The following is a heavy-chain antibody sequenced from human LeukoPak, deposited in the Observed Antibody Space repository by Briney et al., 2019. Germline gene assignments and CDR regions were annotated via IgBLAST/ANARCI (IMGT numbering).Heavy chain of an antibody. CDR1: GGTFSSYA. J-gene: IGHJ4*02. V-gene: IGHV1-69*04. D-gene: IGHD3-3*01. CDR3: ACTIFGVVGYYFDY. Sequence: SVKVSCKASGGTFSSYAISWVRQAPGQGLEWMGRIIPILGIANYAQKFQGRVTITADKSTSTAYMELSSLRSEDTAVYYCACTIFGVVGYYFDYWGQGTLVTVSS. CDR2: IIPILGIA.